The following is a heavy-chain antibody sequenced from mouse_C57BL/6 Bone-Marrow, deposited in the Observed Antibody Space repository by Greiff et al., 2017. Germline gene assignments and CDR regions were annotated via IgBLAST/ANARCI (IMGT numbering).Heavy chain of an antibody. J-gene: IGHJ1*03. CDR2: IYPGGGYT. CDR3: ARGNYSGSSYKYFDV. Sequence: QVQLQQSGAELVRPGTSVKMSCKASGYTFTNYWIGWAKQRPGHGLEWIGDIYPGGGYTNYTEKFKGKATLTADKSSSTAYMQFSSLTSEDSAIYYCARGNYSGSSYKYFDVWGTGTTVTVSS. CDR1: GYTFTNYW. D-gene: IGHD1-1*01. V-gene: IGHV1-63*01.